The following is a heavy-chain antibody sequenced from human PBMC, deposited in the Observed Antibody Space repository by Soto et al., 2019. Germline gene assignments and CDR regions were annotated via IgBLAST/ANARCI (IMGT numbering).Heavy chain of an antibody. CDR3: ARDDQYYYDSSGLCAFDI. D-gene: IGHD3-22*01. V-gene: IGHV3-33*01. CDR1: GFTFSSYG. CDR2: IWYDGSNK. Sequence: QVQLVESGGGVVQPGRSLRLSCAASGFTFSSYGMHWVRQAPGKGLEWVAVIWYDGSNKYYADSVKGRFTISRDNSKNALYMQMHSLRAEDTAVYYCARDDQYYYDSSGLCAFDIWGQGTMVTVSS. J-gene: IGHJ3*02.